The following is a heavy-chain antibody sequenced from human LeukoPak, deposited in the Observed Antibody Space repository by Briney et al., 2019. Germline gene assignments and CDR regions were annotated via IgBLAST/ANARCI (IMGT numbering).Heavy chain of an antibody. CDR2: ISGSGGST. Sequence: GGSLRLSCAASGFTFSNAWMSWVRQAPGKGLEWVSAISGSGGSTYYADSVKGRFTISRDNSKNTLYLQMNSLRAEDTAVYYCAKDFPTGNYYYMDVWGKGTTVTVFS. V-gene: IGHV3-23*01. CDR3: AKDFPTGNYYYMDV. J-gene: IGHJ6*03. D-gene: IGHD1-1*01. CDR1: GFTFSNAW.